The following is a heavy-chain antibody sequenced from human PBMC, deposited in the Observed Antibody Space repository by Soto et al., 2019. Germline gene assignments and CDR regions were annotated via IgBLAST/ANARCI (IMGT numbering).Heavy chain of an antibody. Sequence: ASVKVSCKASGYTFTNYAMHWVRQAPGQRLEWMGWINAGNGNTKYSQKFQGRVTITRDTSATTAYMELSSLRSEDTAVYYCERGGPDCWGQGTLVTVSS. CDR3: ERGGPDC. CDR2: INAGNGNT. CDR1: GYTFTNYA. V-gene: IGHV1-3*01. J-gene: IGHJ4*02.